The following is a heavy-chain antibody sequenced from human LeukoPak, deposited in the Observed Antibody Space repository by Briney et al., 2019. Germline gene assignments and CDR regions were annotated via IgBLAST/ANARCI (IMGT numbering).Heavy chain of an antibody. V-gene: IGHV3-23*01. CDR1: GFTFSTYA. Sequence: GGSLRLSCAASGFTFSTYAMSWVRQAPGKGLEWVSGISGSDGSTYYAGSVKGRFTISRENSKNMLYLQMNSLRAEDTAIYYCAKDSAKKYDDYWGQGTLVTVSS. J-gene: IGHJ4*02. D-gene: IGHD2/OR15-2a*01. CDR3: AKDSAKKYDDY. CDR2: ISGSDGST.